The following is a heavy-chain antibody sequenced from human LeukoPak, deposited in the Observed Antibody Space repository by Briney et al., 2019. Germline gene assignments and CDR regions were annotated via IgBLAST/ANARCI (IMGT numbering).Heavy chain of an antibody. CDR1: GFTFSSYG. CDR2: ISYDGNNK. V-gene: IGHV3-30*18. J-gene: IGHJ4*02. CDR3: AKDRYDSSGTYFDY. Sequence: GGSLRLSCVASGFTFSSYGMHWVRQAPGKGLEWVAVISYDGNNKYYTDSVKGRFTISRDNSKNTLYLQMNSLSAEDTAVYYCAKDRYDSSGTYFDYWGQGSLVTVSS. D-gene: IGHD3-22*01.